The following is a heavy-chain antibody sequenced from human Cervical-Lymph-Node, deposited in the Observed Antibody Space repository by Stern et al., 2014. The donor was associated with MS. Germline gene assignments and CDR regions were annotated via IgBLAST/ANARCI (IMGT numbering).Heavy chain of an antibody. Sequence: ESGPTLVKATQPLTLTCTFSGFALRNRGVSVAWIRQPPGKALEWLAVIYWDDEKRYSPSLKSRLSITKDASESQVVLTMTNMDPVDTATYYCTHSLHGDYYDAFDTWGQGTMVTVSS. D-gene: IGHD4-17*01. CDR3: THSLHGDYYDAFDT. CDR2: IYWDDEK. CDR1: GFALRNRGVS. V-gene: IGHV2-5*02. J-gene: IGHJ3*02.